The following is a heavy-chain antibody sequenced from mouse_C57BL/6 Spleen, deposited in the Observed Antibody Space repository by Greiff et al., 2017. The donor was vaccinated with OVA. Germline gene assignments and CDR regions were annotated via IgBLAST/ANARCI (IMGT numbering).Heavy chain of an antibody. CDR3: ATGTEYYFDY. D-gene: IGHD4-1*01. CDR2: IDPETGGT. CDR1: GYTFTDYE. J-gene: IGHJ2*01. V-gene: IGHV1-15*01. Sequence: VQLQQSGAELVRPGASVTLSCKASGYTFTDYEMHWVKQTPVHGLEWIGAIDPETGGTAYNQKFKGKATLTVDTSSSTAYMQLSSLTSEDSAVYYCATGTEYYFDYWGQGTTLTVSS.